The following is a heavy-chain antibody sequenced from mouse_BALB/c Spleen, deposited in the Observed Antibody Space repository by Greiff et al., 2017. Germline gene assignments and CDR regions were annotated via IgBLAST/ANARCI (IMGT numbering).Heavy chain of an antibody. CDR2: ISSGGSYT. J-gene: IGHJ4*01. CDR3: ARHGYDYYAMDY. Sequence: DVQLVESGGDLVKPGGSLTLSCAASGFTFSSYGMSWVRQTPEKRLEWVATISSGGSYTYYPDSVKGRFTISRDNAKNTLYLQMSSLKSEDTAMYYCARHGYDYYAMDYWGQGTSVTVSS. CDR1: GFTFSSYG. V-gene: IGHV5-6*01. D-gene: IGHD2-2*01.